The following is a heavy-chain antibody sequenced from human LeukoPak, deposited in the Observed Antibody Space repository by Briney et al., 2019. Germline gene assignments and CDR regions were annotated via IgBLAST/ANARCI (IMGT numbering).Heavy chain of an antibody. CDR3: AKDSYGEGDYDYVWGSYRYRYFDY. Sequence: GGSLRLSCAASGFTFSSYAMSWVRQAPGKGLEWVSAISGSGGSTYYADSVKGRFTISRDNSKNTLYLQMNSLRAEDTAVYYCAKDSYGEGDYDYVWGSYRYRYFDYWGQGTLVTASS. D-gene: IGHD3-16*02. CDR2: ISGSGGST. CDR1: GFTFSSYA. J-gene: IGHJ4*02. V-gene: IGHV3-23*01.